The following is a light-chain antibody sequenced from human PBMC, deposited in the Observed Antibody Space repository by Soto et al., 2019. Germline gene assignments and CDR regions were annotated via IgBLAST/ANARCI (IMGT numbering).Light chain of an antibody. Sequence: DIQMTQSPSSLSASVGERVTITCRASQSIGVYLNWFHQKPGKAPELVIYGASSLPSGVPPRFRGGGSGTDFTLTISSLQHEDFATYYCQESVSSLGTFGPGTTVDIK. CDR3: QESVSSLGT. J-gene: IGKJ3*01. CDR1: QSIGVY. CDR2: GAS. V-gene: IGKV1-39*01.